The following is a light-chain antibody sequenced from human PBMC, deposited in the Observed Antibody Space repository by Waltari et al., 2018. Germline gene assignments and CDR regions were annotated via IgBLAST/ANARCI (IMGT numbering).Light chain of an antibody. Sequence: DIQMTQSPSTLSASVGDRVSITCRASQSISSYLAWYQKKPGKAPNLLIYKASTLESWVPSRFSGSGSGTEFTLTISSLQPDDFATYYCQQYNSYSWTFGQGTKVEIK. CDR1: QSISSY. CDR2: KAS. CDR3: QQYNSYSWT. V-gene: IGKV1-5*03. J-gene: IGKJ1*01.